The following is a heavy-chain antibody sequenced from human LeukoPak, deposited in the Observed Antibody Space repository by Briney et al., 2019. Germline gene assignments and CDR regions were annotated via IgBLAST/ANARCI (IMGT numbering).Heavy chain of an antibody. J-gene: IGHJ5*02. Sequence: PEGSLRLSCAASGFTFSSYEMNWVRQAPGKGLECVSYISSSGGTISYADSVKGRFTISRDNAKNALYLQMNSLRAEDTANYYCARGGNWFDPWGQGTLVTVSS. V-gene: IGHV3-48*03. CDR2: ISSSGGTI. D-gene: IGHD3-16*01. CDR3: ARGGNWFDP. CDR1: GFTFSSYE.